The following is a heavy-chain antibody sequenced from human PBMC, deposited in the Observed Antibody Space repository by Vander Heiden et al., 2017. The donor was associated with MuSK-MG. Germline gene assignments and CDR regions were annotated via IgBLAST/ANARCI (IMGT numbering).Heavy chain of an antibody. CDR3: ANGRGDY. V-gene: IGHV3-7*01. CDR2: INQDGSQK. CDR1: GLTFSTYW. J-gene: IGHJ4*02. Sequence: EVRLVESGGGLVQPGGSQRLSCAASGLTFSTYWMSWVRQAPGKGLEWVANINQDGSQKFYVGSVKGRFTISRDNAKNSLYLQMNSLRDEDTAVYYCANGRGDYWGQGTLVTVSS.